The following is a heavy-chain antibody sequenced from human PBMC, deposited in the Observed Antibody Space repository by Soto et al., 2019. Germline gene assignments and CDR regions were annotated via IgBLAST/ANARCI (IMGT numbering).Heavy chain of an antibody. Sequence: SETLSLTCAVSSGSISSSNWWSWVRQPPGKGLEWIGEIYHSGSTNYNPSLKSRVTISVDKSKNQFSLKLSSVTAVDTAVYYCARAGCSGGSCFDYWGQGTLVTVSS. CDR1: SGSISSSNW. D-gene: IGHD2-15*01. CDR3: ARAGCSGGSCFDY. J-gene: IGHJ4*02. CDR2: IYHSGST. V-gene: IGHV4-4*02.